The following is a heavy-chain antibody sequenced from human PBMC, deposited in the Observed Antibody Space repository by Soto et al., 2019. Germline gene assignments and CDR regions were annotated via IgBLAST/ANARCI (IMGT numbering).Heavy chain of an antibody. D-gene: IGHD5-12*01. V-gene: IGHV3-23*01. J-gene: IGHJ6*02. CDR2: ISDSGGNT. Sequence: LRLSCAASGFTFISYGMSWVRQAPGKGLEWVSGISDSGGNTYYADSVKGRFTISRDNSKNTLYLQMNSLRAEDTAVYYCSAYDPTGHYYYGLDVWGQGTTVTVSS. CDR1: GFTFISYG. CDR3: SAYDPTGHYYYGLDV.